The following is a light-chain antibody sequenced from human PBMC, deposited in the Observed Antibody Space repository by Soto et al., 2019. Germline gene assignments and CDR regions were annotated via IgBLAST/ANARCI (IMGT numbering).Light chain of an antibody. CDR3: ATWDDGLFGPV. Sequence: QSVLTQPPSASGTPGQRVTISCSGTRSNIGSNPVQWHLQLPGTAPKLLIYRNNERPSGVPDRFSGSKSGTSASLAISGLQSEDEADYHCATWDDGLFGPVFGGGTKVTVL. CDR2: RNN. J-gene: IGLJ3*02. CDR1: RSNIGSNP. V-gene: IGLV1-44*01.